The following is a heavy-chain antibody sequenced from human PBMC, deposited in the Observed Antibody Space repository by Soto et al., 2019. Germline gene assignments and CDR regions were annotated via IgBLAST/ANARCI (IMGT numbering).Heavy chain of an antibody. V-gene: IGHV3-53*01. Sequence: GGSLRLSCAASGFTVSSNYMSWVRQAPGKGLEWVSVIYSGGSTYYADSVKGRFTISRDNSKNTLYLQMNSLRAEDTAVYYCARADSGSGHYYGMDVWGQGTTVTVSS. J-gene: IGHJ6*02. CDR2: IYSGGST. CDR1: GFTVSSNY. CDR3: ARADSGSGHYYGMDV. D-gene: IGHD1-26*01.